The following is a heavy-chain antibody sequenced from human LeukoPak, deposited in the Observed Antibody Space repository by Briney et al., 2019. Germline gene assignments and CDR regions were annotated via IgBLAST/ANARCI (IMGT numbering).Heavy chain of an antibody. CDR1: GYTFNNYG. V-gene: IGHV1-18*01. CDR2: INAYNGNT. J-gene: IGHJ4*02. Sequence: GASVTVSCKASGYTFNNYGFSWVRQAPGQGLEWMGWINAYNGNTNYAQNLQGRVTMTTDTSTSTAYMELRSLRSDDTAVYYCARRQGTTLNFDYWGQGTLVTVSS. CDR3: ARRQGTTLNFDY. D-gene: IGHD1-1*01.